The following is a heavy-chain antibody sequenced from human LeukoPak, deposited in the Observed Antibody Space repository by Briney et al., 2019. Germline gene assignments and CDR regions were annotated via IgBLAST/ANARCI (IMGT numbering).Heavy chain of an antibody. CDR3: ARQARGGWELPYYFDY. D-gene: IGHD1-26*01. V-gene: IGHV5-51*01. CDR1: GSSFTSYW. J-gene: IGHJ4*03. Sequence: GASLKISCKGSGSSFTSYWIGWVRRLPGKGLEWMGIIYPGDSDTRYSPSFQGQVTISADKSISTAYLQWSSLKASDTAMYYCARQARGGWELPYYFDYWGQGTTVTVSS. CDR2: IYPGDSDT.